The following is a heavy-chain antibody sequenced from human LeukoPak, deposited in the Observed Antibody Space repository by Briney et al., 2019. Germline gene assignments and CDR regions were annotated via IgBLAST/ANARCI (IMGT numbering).Heavy chain of an antibody. J-gene: IGHJ6*02. CDR3: ARDGSTTSFSNFYYYYYGMDV. CDR2: IGATGST. V-gene: IGHV4-4*07. CDR1: GGSISSYY. D-gene: IGHD2-2*01. Sequence: SETLSLTCTVSGGSISSYYWSWVRQPAGKGLELIGRIGATGSTNYTPPLKSRVTMSVDTSRNQFSLKLSSVTAADTAVYFCARDGSTTSFSNFYYYYYGMDVWGQGTTVTVSS.